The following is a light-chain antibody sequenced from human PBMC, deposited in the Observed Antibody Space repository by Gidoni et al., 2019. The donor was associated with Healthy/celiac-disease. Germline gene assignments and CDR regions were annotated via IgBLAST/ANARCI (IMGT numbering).Light chain of an antibody. CDR1: QSISSY. CDR2: AAS. V-gene: IGKV1-39*01. CDR3: QQSYSTLYT. Sequence: IQLTPSPSSLSASVGDRVTITCRASQSISSYLNWYQQKPGKAPKLLIYAASSLQSGVPSRFSGSGSGTDFTLTISSLQPEDFATYYCQQSYSTLYTFGQGTKLEIK. J-gene: IGKJ2*01.